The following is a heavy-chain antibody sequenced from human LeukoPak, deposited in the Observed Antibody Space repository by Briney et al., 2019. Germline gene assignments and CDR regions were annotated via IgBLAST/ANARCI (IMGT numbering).Heavy chain of an antibody. Sequence: GGSLRLSCAASGFTFSIYAMSCVRQAPGKGLEWVSAISGSGGSTYYADSVKGRFTISRDNSKNTLYLQMNSLRAEDTAVYYCAKGVVPATINYWGQGTLVTVSS. CDR3: AKGVVPATINY. CDR1: GFTFSIYA. J-gene: IGHJ4*02. CDR2: ISGSGGST. V-gene: IGHV3-23*01. D-gene: IGHD2-2*01.